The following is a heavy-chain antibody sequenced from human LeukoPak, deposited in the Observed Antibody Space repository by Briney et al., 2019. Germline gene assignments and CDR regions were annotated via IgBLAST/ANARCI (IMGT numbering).Heavy chain of an antibody. V-gene: IGHV3-23*01. J-gene: IGHJ4*02. CDR1: GFTFSSYA. Sequence: PGGSLRLSCAASGFTFSSYAMSWVRQAPGKRLEWVSAISGSGGSTYYADSVKGRFTISRDNSKNTLYLQMNSLRAEDTAVYYCAKVSLVISRSAFDYWGQGTLVTVSS. CDR3: AKVSLVISRSAFDY. D-gene: IGHD3-22*01. CDR2: ISGSGGST.